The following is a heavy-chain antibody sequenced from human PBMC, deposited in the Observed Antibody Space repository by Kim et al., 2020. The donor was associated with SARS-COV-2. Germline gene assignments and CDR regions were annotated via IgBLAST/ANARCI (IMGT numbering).Heavy chain of an antibody. CDR3: ARAVSGFFGAGGMDV. V-gene: IGHV1-69*01. Sequence: PKDQGRVTITADESTSTAYMELSSLRSEDTAVYYCARAVSGFFGAGGMDVWGQGTTVTVSS. J-gene: IGHJ6*02. D-gene: IGHD3-3*01.